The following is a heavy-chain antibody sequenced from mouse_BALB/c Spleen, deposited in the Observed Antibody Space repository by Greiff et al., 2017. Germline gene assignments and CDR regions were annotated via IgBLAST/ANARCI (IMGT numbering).Heavy chain of an antibody. Sequence: EVQLQQSGAELVRPGALVKLSCKASGFNIKDYYMHWVKQRPEQGLEWIGWIDPENGNTIYDPKFQGKASITADTSSNTAYLQLSSLTSEDTAVYYCASRRDYAMDYWGQGTSVTVSS. V-gene: IGHV14-1*02. CDR3: ASRRDYAMDY. CDR1: GFNIKDYY. CDR2: IDPENGNT. J-gene: IGHJ4*01.